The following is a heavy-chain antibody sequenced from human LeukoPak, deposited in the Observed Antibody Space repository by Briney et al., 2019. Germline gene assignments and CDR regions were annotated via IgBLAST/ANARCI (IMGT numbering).Heavy chain of an antibody. Sequence: GGSLRLSCAASGFTFSTYAMHWVRQAPGKGLEWVAAISYDGPNKRYADSVKGRFTISRDNSKNTLYLQMNSLRAEDTAVYYCARDLGQYYDTSDNWFDPWGQGTLVTVSS. CDR3: ARDLGQYYDTSDNWFDP. CDR2: ISYDGPNK. CDR1: GFTFSTYA. D-gene: IGHD3-22*01. J-gene: IGHJ5*02. V-gene: IGHV3-30*04.